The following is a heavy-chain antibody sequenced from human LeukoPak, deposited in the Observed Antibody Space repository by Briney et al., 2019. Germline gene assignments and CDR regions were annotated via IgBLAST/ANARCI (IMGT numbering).Heavy chain of an antibody. V-gene: IGHV3-74*01. D-gene: IGHD6-13*01. CDR1: GFTFSSYW. Sequence: GGSLRLSCAASGFTFSSYWMHWVRQAPGKGLVWVSRINSDGSSTSYADSVKGRFTISRDNAKNTLYLQVNSLRAEDTAVYYCARLNSSWYPFDYWGQGTLVTVSS. CDR2: INSDGSST. CDR3: ARLNSSWYPFDY. J-gene: IGHJ4*02.